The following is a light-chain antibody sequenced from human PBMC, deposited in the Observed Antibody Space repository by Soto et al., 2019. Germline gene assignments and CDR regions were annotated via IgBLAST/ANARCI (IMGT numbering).Light chain of an antibody. CDR3: KQSKSFPLT. CDR1: QSISSY. V-gene: IGKV1-39*01. J-gene: IGKJ4*01. Sequence: DIQMTQSPSSLSASVGDRVTITCRASQSISSYLNWYQQKPGKAPKVLIYAASSLRIGVPSRFSGSGSGTDFFLTISSLQPEDFATYYCKQSKSFPLTLGGGTK. CDR2: AAS.